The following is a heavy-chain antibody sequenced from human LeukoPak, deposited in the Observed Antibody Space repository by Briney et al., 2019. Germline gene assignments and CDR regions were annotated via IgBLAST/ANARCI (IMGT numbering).Heavy chain of an antibody. CDR1: GFTFSSYA. V-gene: IGHV3-23*01. CDR3: AKITKATTPNY. CDR2: ISGSGGST. Sequence: GGSLRLSCAASGFTFSSYAMSWVRQAPGKGLEWVSAISGSGGSTYYADSVKGRFTISRDNSRNTVYLQMSDLRAEDTAVYYCAKITKATTPNYWGRGTLVTVSS. D-gene: IGHD4-17*01. J-gene: IGHJ4*02.